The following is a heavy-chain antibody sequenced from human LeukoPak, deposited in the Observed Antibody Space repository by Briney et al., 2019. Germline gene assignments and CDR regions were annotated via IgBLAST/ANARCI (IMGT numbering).Heavy chain of an antibody. V-gene: IGHV3-49*04. J-gene: IGHJ6*02. CDR3: ARGPIQLWIHNAMDV. CDR1: GFTFGDHA. CDR2: IRSKAYRGTT. D-gene: IGHD1-1*01. Sequence: GGSLRLSCTGSGFTFGDHAMSWDRQAPGKGLEWVGFIRSKAYRGTTEYAASVKGRFTISRDDSASIAYLQMNSLKTEDTAVYYCARGPIQLWIHNAMDVWGQGTTVTVSS.